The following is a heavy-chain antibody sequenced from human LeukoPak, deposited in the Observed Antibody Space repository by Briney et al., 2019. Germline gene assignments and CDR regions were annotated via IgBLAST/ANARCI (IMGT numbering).Heavy chain of an antibody. V-gene: IGHV3-20*04. D-gene: IGHD2-8*02. CDR3: ATYRQVLLPFES. CDR2: INWNGGST. Sequence: GGSLRLSCAASGFTFDDYGMSWVRQAPGKGLEWVSGINWNGGSTGYADSVKGRFTISRDNAKSTLSLQMNSLRAEDTAIYYCATYRQVLLPFESWGQGTLVTVSS. J-gene: IGHJ4*02. CDR1: GFTFDDYG.